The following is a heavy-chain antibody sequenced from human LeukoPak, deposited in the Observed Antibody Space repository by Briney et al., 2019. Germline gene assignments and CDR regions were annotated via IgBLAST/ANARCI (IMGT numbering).Heavy chain of an antibody. D-gene: IGHD3-10*01. J-gene: IGHJ3*01. CDR2: INHSGST. Sequence: PSETLSLTCAVYGGSFSAFYWSWIRRPPGKKLEWIGEINHSGSTNQNPSLKSRLTMSVDTSNHQFSLRLRSVTAADTAVYYCARMVRERHSFDVWGQGTMVTVSS. CDR3: ARMVRERHSFDV. V-gene: IGHV4-34*01. CDR1: GGSFSAFY.